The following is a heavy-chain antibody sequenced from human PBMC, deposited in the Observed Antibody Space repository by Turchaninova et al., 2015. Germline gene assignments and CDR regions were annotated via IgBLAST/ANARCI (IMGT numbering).Heavy chain of an antibody. V-gene: IGHV3-23*01. Sequence: GGSLKLSCAASGFTFSDYTMTWVRQAPGKGLEWVSAISQRGEKTYNADSVKGRFTISRDNSKSTLYLQMNSLRAEDTAVYYCAKLLPLRVDYWGQGTLVTVSS. J-gene: IGHJ4*02. D-gene: IGHD3-10*01. CDR2: ISQRGEKT. CDR3: AKLLPLRVDY. CDR1: GFTFSDYT.